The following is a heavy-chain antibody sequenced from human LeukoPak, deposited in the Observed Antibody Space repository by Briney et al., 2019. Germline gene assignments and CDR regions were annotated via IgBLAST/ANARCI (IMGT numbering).Heavy chain of an antibody. J-gene: IGHJ4*02. CDR2: INHSGST. CDR1: GGSISGYY. D-gene: IGHD2-15*01. V-gene: IGHV4-34*01. Sequence: TSETLSLTCTVSGGSISGYYWSWIRQPPGKGLEWIGEINHSGSTNYNPSLKSRVTISVDTSKNQFSLKLSSVTAADTAVYYCARARRYCSGGSCPWLDYWGQGTLVTVSS. CDR3: ARARRYCSGGSCPWLDY.